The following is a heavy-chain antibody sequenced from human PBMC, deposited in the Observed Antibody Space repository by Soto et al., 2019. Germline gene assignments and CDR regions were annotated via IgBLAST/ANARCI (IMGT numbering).Heavy chain of an antibody. CDR2: IYYSGST. CDR1: GGSISSGDYY. CDR3: ARTSPVLRFLEWSDYGMDV. V-gene: IGHV4-30-4*01. J-gene: IGHJ6*02. Sequence: SETLSLTCTVSGGSISSGDYYWSWIRQPPGKGLEWIGYIYYSGSTYYNPSLKSRVTISVDTSKNQFSLKLSSVTAADTAVYYCARTSPVLRFLEWSDYGMDVWGQGTTVTVSS. D-gene: IGHD3-3*01.